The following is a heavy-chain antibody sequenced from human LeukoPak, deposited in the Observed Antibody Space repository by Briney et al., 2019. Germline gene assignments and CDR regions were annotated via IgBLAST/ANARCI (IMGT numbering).Heavy chain of an antibody. Sequence: GGSLRLSCAASGFTFSSYAMSWVRQAPGKGLEWVSAISGSGGSTYYADSVKGRFTISRDNAKNSLYLQMNSLRAEDTAVYYCATTSGYSYAAPDYWGQGTLVTVSS. V-gene: IGHV3-23*01. CDR2: ISGSGGST. CDR1: GFTFSSYA. CDR3: ATTSGYSYAAPDY. J-gene: IGHJ4*02. D-gene: IGHD5-18*01.